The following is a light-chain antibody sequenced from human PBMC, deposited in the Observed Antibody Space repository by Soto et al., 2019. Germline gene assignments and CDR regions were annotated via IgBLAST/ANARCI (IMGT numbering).Light chain of an antibody. Sequence: QSALTQPASVSGSPGQSITISCTGTSSDVGGYNYVSWYQQHPGKAPKLIIYEVSNRPSGVSNRFSGSKSGNTASLTISGLQAEDGAEYYCNSYTSKSTGVFGTGTKLTVL. CDR2: EVS. CDR3: NSYTSKSTGV. J-gene: IGLJ1*01. V-gene: IGLV2-14*01. CDR1: SSDVGGYNY.